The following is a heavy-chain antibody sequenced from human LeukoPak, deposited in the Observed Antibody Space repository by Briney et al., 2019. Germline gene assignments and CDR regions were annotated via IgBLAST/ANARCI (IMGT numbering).Heavy chain of an antibody. CDR1: GFTFSDYW. V-gene: IGHV3-7*01. J-gene: IGHJ4*02. Sequence: GGSLRLSCTASGFTFSDYWMTWVRQAPGKGPEWVANIKQDGSQRYYVDSVRGRFTISRDNAKDSLFLQMNGLRAEDTAVYYCARRGGSSSRRSPIDYWGQGTLVTVSS. D-gene: IGHD6-6*01. CDR3: ARRGGSSSRRSPIDY. CDR2: IKQDGSQR.